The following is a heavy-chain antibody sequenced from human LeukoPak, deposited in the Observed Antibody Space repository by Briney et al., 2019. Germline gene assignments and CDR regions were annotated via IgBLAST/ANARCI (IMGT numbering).Heavy chain of an antibody. D-gene: IGHD2-2*01. J-gene: IGHJ3*02. V-gene: IGHV4-61*01. Sequence: SETLSLTCAVSGASISSHNWWWSWVRQPPGKGLEWIGYIYYSGSTNYNPSLKSRVTISVDTSKNQFSLKLSSVTAADTAVYYCARQYGPQAAFDIWGQGTMVTVSS. CDR1: GASISSHNWW. CDR3: ARQYGPQAAFDI. CDR2: IYYSGST.